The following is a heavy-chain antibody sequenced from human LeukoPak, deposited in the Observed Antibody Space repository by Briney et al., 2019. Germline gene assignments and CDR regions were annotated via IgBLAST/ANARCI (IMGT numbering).Heavy chain of an antibody. J-gene: IGHJ4*02. CDR1: GYSFTNYW. Sequence: GESLKISCKGSGYSFTNYWIGWVRQMPGKGLEWLGIIYPGDSDTRYSPSFQGQVTISADKSISTAYLQWSSLKASDTAIYYCARQYSGSSSHFDYWGQETPVTVSS. V-gene: IGHV5-51*01. CDR2: IYPGDSDT. CDR3: ARQYSGSSSHFDY. D-gene: IGHD1-26*01.